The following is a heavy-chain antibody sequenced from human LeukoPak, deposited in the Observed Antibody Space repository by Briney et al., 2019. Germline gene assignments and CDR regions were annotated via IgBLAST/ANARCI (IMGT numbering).Heavy chain of an antibody. CDR1: GFTFSSYG. CDR2: IWSDGSSK. J-gene: IGHJ6*02. Sequence: GGSLRLSCAASGFTFSSYGMHWVRQAPGKGLEWVAVIWSDGSSKHCADSVKGRFTISRDNSKNTLYLQMSSLRAEDTALYYCARGQPPSYYDMDVWGQGTTVTVSS. D-gene: IGHD6-13*01. CDR3: ARGQPPSYYDMDV. V-gene: IGHV3-33*01.